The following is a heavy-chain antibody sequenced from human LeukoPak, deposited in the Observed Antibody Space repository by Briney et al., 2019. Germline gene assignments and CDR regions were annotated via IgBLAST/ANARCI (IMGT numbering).Heavy chain of an antibody. CDR3: ATRGSFSDAFDI. CDR2: IYYSGST. Sequence: SETLSLTCTVSGGSISSSSYYWGWIHQPPGKGLEWIGSIYYSGSTYYNPSLKSRVTISVDTSKNQFSLKLSSVTAADTAVYYCATRGSFSDAFDIWGQGTMVTVSS. V-gene: IGHV4-39*07. CDR1: GGSISSSSYY. J-gene: IGHJ3*02.